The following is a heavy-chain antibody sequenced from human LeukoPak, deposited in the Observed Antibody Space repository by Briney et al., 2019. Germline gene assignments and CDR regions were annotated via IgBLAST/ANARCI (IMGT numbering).Heavy chain of an antibody. Sequence: PSETLSLTCTVSGGSISSSSYYWGWVRQPPGTGLEWVGSIYYSGSTYYNPSLKSRVTISVDTSKNQFSLKLSSVTAADTAVYYCARVVGATSPIFDYWGQGTLVTVSS. V-gene: IGHV4-39*01. CDR3: ARVVGATSPIFDY. D-gene: IGHD1-26*01. CDR1: GGSISSSSYY. CDR2: IYYSGST. J-gene: IGHJ4*02.